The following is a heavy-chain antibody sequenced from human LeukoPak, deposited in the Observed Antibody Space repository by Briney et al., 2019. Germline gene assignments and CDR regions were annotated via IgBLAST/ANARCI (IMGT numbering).Heavy chain of an antibody. V-gene: IGHV4-34*01. Sequence: SETLSLTCAVYGGSFSGYYWSWIRQPPGKGLEWIGSIYYSGSTYYNPSLKSRVTISVDTSKNQFSLKLSSVTAADTAVYYCAREASTISYYYYYYMDVWGKGTTVTVSS. CDR3: AREASTISYYYYYYMDV. CDR2: IYYSGST. J-gene: IGHJ6*03. D-gene: IGHD5/OR15-5a*01. CDR1: GGSFSGYY.